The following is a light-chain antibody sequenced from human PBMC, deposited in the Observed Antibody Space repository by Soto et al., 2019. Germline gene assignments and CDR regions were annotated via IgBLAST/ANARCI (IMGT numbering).Light chain of an antibody. Sequence: EIVLTQSPAILSLSPGGRATLSCRASQSVSSYLAWYQKKPGQAPRLLIYDASNRATGIPARFSGSGSGTDFTLTISSLEPEDFAVYYCQQRSNWLYTFGQGTKLEIK. CDR1: QSVSSY. V-gene: IGKV3-11*01. CDR2: DAS. CDR3: QQRSNWLYT. J-gene: IGKJ2*01.